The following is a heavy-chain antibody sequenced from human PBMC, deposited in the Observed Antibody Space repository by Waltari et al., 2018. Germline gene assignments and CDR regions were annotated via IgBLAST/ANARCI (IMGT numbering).Heavy chain of an antibody. CDR1: GFTLSNHW. Sequence: VQEVESGGRVVQSWRWRIVACHVSGFTLSNHWLQCVRQAPGKGLEWVAAIKHDGRSKYYRDSVGGRFTISRDDSKKTLYLQMNSLGPEDTAVYYCTKWNDWNDLDYWGQGTLVTVSS. D-gene: IGHD1-1*01. J-gene: IGHJ4*02. CDR2: IKHDGRSK. CDR3: TKWNDWNDLDY. V-gene: IGHV3-30*18.